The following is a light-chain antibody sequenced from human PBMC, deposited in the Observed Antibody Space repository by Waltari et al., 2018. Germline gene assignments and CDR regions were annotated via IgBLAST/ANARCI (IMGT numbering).Light chain of an antibody. CDR3: CSYAGSSTLV. CDR1: SSDVGSYNL. Sequence: QSALTQPASVSGSPGQSITISCTGTSSDVGSYNLVSWYQQHPGKAPKLMIYEGSKWPSGVSNRVSGSKSGKTASLTISGLQAEDEADYYCCSYAGSSTLVFGGGTKLTVL. J-gene: IGLJ2*01. CDR2: EGS. V-gene: IGLV2-23*01.